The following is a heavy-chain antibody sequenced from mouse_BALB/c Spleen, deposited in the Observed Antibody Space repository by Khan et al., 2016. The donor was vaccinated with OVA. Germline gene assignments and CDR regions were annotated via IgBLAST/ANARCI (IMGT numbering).Heavy chain of an antibody. CDR2: IYPGNNNA. CDR3: ARGNFYGTTSYIDY. CDR1: GYTFSSYW. J-gene: IGHJ2*01. V-gene: IGHV1-87*01. D-gene: IGHD1-1*01. Sequence: QVQLQQSGAELARPGASVKVSCKAAGYTFSSYWMQWVKQRPGQGLEWIGTIYPGNNNARYTQNFMGKATLTADTSSSTASMQLSSLTSEDSAVYYCARGNFYGTTSYIDYWGQGTTLTVSS.